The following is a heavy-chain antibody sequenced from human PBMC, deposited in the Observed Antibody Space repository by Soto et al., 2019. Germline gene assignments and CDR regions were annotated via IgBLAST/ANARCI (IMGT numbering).Heavy chain of an antibody. CDR2: ISGSGGST. J-gene: IGHJ4*02. CDR3: AKGFYDILTGPPDY. CDR1: GFTFSSYA. D-gene: IGHD3-9*01. V-gene: IGHV3-23*01. Sequence: GGSLRLSCAASGFTFSSYAMSWVRQAPGKGLEWVSAISGSGGSTYYADSVKGRFTISRDNSKNTLYLQMNSLRAEDTAVYYYAKGFYDILTGPPDYWGQGTLVTVSS.